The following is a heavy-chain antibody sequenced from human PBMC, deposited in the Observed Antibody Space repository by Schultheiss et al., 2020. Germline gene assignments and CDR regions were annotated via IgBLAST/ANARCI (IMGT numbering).Heavy chain of an antibody. Sequence: SETLSLTCTVSGGSISSYYWSWIRQPAGKGLEWIGHIYTTASTNYNPSLKSRVSMSLDTSKNQISLNLTSMTAADTAVYYCARSRYDSSGYRLFDYWGQGTLVTVSS. CDR2: IYTTAST. D-gene: IGHD3-22*01. CDR1: GGSISSYY. V-gene: IGHV4-4*07. CDR3: ARSRYDSSGYRLFDY. J-gene: IGHJ4*02.